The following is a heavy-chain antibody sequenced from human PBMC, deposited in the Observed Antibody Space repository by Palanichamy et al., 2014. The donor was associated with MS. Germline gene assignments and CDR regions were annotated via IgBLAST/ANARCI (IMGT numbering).Heavy chain of an antibody. V-gene: IGHV4-34*01. J-gene: IGHJ4*02. Sequence: QVQLQQWGAGLLKPAETLSLTCAVSGGPFSGFFWTWIRQPPGKGLEWIGEINHSGVTNYSPSLKSRVTLSVDTSKNQFSLSLSDVTAADTAVYYCARKKKVTVAGTFSIDSWGQGTLATVSS. CDR2: INHSGVT. CDR3: ARKKKVTVAGTFSIDS. CDR1: GGPFSGFF. D-gene: IGHD6-19*01.